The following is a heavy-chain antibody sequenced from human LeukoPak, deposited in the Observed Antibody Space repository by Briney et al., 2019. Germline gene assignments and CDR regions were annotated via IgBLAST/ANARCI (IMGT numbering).Heavy chain of an antibody. CDR1: GGSITGGSYY. CDR3: ASCGYTGYAIDY. CDR2: MFYSGRT. J-gene: IGHJ4*02. V-gene: IGHV4-39*01. D-gene: IGHD5-12*01. Sequence: SETLSLTCTVSGGSITGGSYYWGWIRQPPGKGLEWIGNMFYSGRTYYNPALKSRVTISGDTSKIQFSLKLSSVTAADTAVYYCASCGYTGYAIDYWGQGTLVTVSS.